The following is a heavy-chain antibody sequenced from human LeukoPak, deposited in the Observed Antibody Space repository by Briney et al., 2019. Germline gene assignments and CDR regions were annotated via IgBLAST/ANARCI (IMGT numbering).Heavy chain of an antibody. CDR1: GYTFTGYY. V-gene: IGHV1-2*02. J-gene: IGHJ5*02. CDR3: ARVARLGYCRSTSCGNWFDP. D-gene: IGHD2-2*01. CDR2: INPNSGGT. Sequence: GASVKVSCKASGYTFTGYYMHWMRQAPGQGLEWMGWINPNSGGTNYAQKFQGRVTMTRDTSISTAYMELSRLRSDDTAVYYCARVARLGYCRSTSCGNWFDPWGQGTLVTVSS.